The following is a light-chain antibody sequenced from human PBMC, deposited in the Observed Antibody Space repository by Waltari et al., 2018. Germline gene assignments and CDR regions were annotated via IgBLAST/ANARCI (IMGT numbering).Light chain of an antibody. CDR3: QQHYSTPLT. CDR2: AAS. CDR1: QSISSY. J-gene: IGKJ4*01. Sequence: DIQMTQSPSSLSASVGDRVTITCRASQSISSYLNWYQQKPGKAPKLLIYAASSLQSGVPTRFSGSGSGTDFTLTISSLQPEDFATYYCQQHYSTPLTFGGGTKVEIK. V-gene: IGKV1-39*01.